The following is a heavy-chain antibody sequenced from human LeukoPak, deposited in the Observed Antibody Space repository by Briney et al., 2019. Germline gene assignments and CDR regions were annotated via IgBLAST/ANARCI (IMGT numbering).Heavy chain of an antibody. CDR3: ARVSGWNDAWDQYEADV. J-gene: IGHJ6*04. CDR2: INPNSGGT. D-gene: IGHD1-1*01. Sequence: ASVKVSCKASGYTFTGCYMHWVRQAPGQGLEWMGWINPNSGGTNYAQKFQGRVTMTRDTSISTAYMELSRLRSGDTAVYYCARVSGWNDAWDQYEADVWGKGTTVTVSS. CDR1: GYTFTGCY. V-gene: IGHV1-2*02.